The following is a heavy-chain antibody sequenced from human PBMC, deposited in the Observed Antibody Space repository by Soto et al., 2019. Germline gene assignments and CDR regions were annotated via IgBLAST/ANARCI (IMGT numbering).Heavy chain of an antibody. Sequence: EVQLAESGGGLVQPGGSLRLSCAASGFTFSDHYMDWVRQAPGKGLEWVGLSRDKVHSHTTEYAASVKGRFTISRGDSENSLYLQMNSLKTEDTAVYYCARGVVSTGYFDYCCQGTLVTVSS. CDR3: ARGVVSTGYFDY. J-gene: IGHJ4*02. CDR1: GFTFSDHY. D-gene: IGHD5-12*01. V-gene: IGHV3-72*01. CDR2: SRDKVHSHTT.